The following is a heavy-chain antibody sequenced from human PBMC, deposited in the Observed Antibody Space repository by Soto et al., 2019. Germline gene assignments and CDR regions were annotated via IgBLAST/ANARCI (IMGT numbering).Heavy chain of an antibody. D-gene: IGHD4-17*01. CDR2: ISGGGGST. Sequence: PGGSLRLSCTASGFTFSSYAMNWVRQAPGKGLEWVSAISGGGGSTYYAESVKGRFTISRDNSKNTLYLQMKSLRAEDTAVYYCAKDRTVTTFLPYFDYWGQGTLVTVSS. V-gene: IGHV3-23*01. J-gene: IGHJ4*02. CDR1: GFTFSSYA. CDR3: AKDRTVTTFLPYFDY.